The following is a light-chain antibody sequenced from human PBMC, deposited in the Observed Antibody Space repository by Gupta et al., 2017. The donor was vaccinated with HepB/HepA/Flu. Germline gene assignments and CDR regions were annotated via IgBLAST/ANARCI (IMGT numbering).Light chain of an antibody. Sequence: DIQMTQSPSTLSASVGDRVTITCRASQTISSWLAWYQQRPGKAPKLLIQRASSLESGVPSRFSGVKSGTEFTLTINSLQPDDFATYYCQPENNSSSTFGQGTKVEIK. CDR1: QTISSW. CDR3: QPENNSSST. V-gene: IGKV1-5*03. J-gene: IGKJ1*01. CDR2: RAS.